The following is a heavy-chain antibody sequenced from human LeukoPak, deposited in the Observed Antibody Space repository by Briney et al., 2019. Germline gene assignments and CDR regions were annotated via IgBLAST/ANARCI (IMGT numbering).Heavy chain of an antibody. V-gene: IGHV3-23*01. CDR3: VRRDAFDV. CDR2: ISGSGGRT. Sequence: QSGGSLRLSCAASGFTFSSHAMSWVRQAPGKGLEWVSAISGSGGRTYYANSVKGRFTISRDNSKNTLYLQMNSLRAEDTAVYYCVRRDAFDVWGQGTMVTVSS. J-gene: IGHJ3*01. CDR1: GFTFSSHA.